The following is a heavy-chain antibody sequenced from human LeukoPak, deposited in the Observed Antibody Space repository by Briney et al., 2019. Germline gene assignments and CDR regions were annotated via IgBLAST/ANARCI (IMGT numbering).Heavy chain of an antibody. Sequence: SDTVSLTCAVSGGFISSGNWRGGFRQPPGKGVEWIGEIHHSVGTNYTQSLKRRVAISKDKSKSQFSLDVTCVTAADTAMYYCARKGPASIADYWGRGTLVTVSS. CDR2: IHHSVGT. V-gene: IGHV4-4*02. J-gene: IGHJ4*02. D-gene: IGHD2-15*01. CDR3: ARKGPASIADY. CDR1: GGFISSGNW.